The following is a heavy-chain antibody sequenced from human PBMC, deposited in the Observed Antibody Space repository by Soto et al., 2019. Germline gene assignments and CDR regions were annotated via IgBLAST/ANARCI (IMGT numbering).Heavy chain of an antibody. CDR2: IYPGDSDT. Sequence: GESLKISCKGSGYSFTSYWIGWVRQMPGKGLEWMGIIYPGDSDTRYSPSFQGQVTISADKSISTAYLQWSSLKASDTAMYYCARLRDCSSTSCYARIYFQHWGQGTLVTVSS. V-gene: IGHV5-51*01. CDR1: GYSFTSYW. D-gene: IGHD2-2*01. J-gene: IGHJ1*01. CDR3: ARLRDCSSTSCYARIYFQH.